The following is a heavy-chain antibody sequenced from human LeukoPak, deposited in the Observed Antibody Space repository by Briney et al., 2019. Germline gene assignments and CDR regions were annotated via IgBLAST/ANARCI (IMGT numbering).Heavy chain of an antibody. V-gene: IGHV4-61*08. CDR3: ARELDSSGWVYFDY. CDR2: IYYSGST. Sequence: TSETLSLTCTVSGGSISSGGYYWSWIRQHPGKGLEWIGYIYYSGSTNYNPSLKSRVTISVDTSKNQFSLKLSSVTAADTAVYYCARELDSSGWVYFDYWGQGTLVTVSS. D-gene: IGHD6-19*01. CDR1: GGSISSGGYY. J-gene: IGHJ4*02.